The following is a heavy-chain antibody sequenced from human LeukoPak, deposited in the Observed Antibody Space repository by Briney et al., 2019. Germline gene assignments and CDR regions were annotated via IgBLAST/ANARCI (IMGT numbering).Heavy chain of an antibody. CDR3: AREGWNLSFDY. Sequence: GGSLRLSCAASGFTLSSYAMHWVRQAPGKGLEWVAVISYDGSNKYYADSVKGRFTISRDNSKNTLYLQMNSLRAEDTAVYYCAREGWNLSFDYWGQGTLVTVSS. D-gene: IGHD1-1*01. V-gene: IGHV3-30-3*01. CDR2: ISYDGSNK. J-gene: IGHJ4*02. CDR1: GFTLSSYA.